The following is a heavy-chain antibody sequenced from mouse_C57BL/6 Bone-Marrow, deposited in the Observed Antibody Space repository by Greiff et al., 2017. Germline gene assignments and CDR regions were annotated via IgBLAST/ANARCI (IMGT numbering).Heavy chain of an antibody. V-gene: IGHV1-81*01. CDR1: GYTFTSYG. J-gene: IGHJ4*01. D-gene: IGHD1-1*01. CDR3: ARKLNYYGSSYAMDY. Sequence: QVQLQQSGAELARPGASVKLSCKASGYTFTSYGISWVKQRTGQGLEWIGEIYPRSGNTYYNEKFKGKATLTADKSSSTAYMELRSLTSEDSAVYFCARKLNYYGSSYAMDYWGQGTSVTVSS. CDR2: IYPRSGNT.